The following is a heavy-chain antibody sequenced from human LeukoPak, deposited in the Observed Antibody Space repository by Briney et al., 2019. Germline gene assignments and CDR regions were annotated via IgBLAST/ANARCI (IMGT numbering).Heavy chain of an antibody. CDR1: GFTFRSYS. CDR2: ISSSSGYI. Sequence: PGGSLRISCAASGFTFRSYSMNWVRQAPGKGLEWVSSISSSSGYIYSADSVKGRFTISRDNAKNSLYLQMNSLRAEDTAVYYCATTLYGYSLGEFDYWGQGTLVTVSS. D-gene: IGHD5-18*01. V-gene: IGHV3-21*01. CDR3: ATTLYGYSLGEFDY. J-gene: IGHJ4*02.